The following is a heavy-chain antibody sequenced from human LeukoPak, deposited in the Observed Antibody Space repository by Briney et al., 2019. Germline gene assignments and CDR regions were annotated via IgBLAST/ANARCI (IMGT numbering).Heavy chain of an antibody. J-gene: IGHJ5*02. D-gene: IGHD6-13*01. Sequence: PGGSLRLSCAASGFTFRSYTMNWVRQAPGKGLEWVSSISSSSTYINYADSVKGRFTISRDNAKNSLSLQVNSLRGEDTAVYYCAKGSTWHPLPFDPWGQGALVIVSS. CDR2: ISSSSTYI. CDR1: GFTFRSYT. V-gene: IGHV3-21*01. CDR3: AKGSTWHPLPFDP.